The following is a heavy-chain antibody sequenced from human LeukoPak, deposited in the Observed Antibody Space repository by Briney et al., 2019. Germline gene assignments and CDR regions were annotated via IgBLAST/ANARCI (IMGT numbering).Heavy chain of an antibody. V-gene: IGHV3-30*04. CDR2: ISYDGSNK. Sequence: GGSLRLSCAASGFTFSSYAMHWVRQAPGKGLEWVAVISYDGSNKYYADSVKGRFTISRDNSKNTLYLQMNSLRAEDTAVYYCARGADSSWFKKNWFDPWGQGTLVTVSS. CDR3: ARGADSSWFKKNWFDP. D-gene: IGHD6-13*01. J-gene: IGHJ5*02. CDR1: GFTFSSYA.